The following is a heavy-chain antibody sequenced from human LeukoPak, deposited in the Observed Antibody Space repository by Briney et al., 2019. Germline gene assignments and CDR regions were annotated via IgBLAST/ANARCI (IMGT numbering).Heavy chain of an antibody. CDR1: GFTVSSNY. Sequence: GGSLRLSCAASGFTVSSNYMSWVRQAPGKGLEWVSVIYSGGSTYYADSVKGRFTISRDNSKNTLYLQMNSLRAEDTAVYYCARLALSSTRDVWGKGTTVTVSS. V-gene: IGHV3-66*02. D-gene: IGHD2-15*01. J-gene: IGHJ6*04. CDR3: ARLALSSTRDV. CDR2: IYSGGST.